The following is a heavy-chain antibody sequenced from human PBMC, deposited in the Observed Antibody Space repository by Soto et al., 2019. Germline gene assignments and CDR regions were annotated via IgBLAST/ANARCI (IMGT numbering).Heavy chain of an antibody. J-gene: IGHJ4*02. CDR1: GVSITNYY. CDR2: IYYSGST. CDR3: ARGDGYNHY. Sequence: SETLSLTCTVSGVSITNYYWTWIRQPPGKGLEWIGYIYYSGSTNYNPSLKSRVTISVDTSKNQFSLKLSSVTAADTAVYYCARGDGYNHYWGQGTPVTVSS. D-gene: IGHD5-12*01. V-gene: IGHV4-59*01.